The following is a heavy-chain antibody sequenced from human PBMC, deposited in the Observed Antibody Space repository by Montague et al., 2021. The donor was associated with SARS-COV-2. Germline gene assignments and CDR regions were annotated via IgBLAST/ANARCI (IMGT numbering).Heavy chain of an antibody. J-gene: IGHJ3*02. D-gene: IGHD3-22*01. CDR2: ISYDGSNK. V-gene: IGHV3-30-3*01. CDR3: AREMYYYDSSGYQIVDAFDI. CDR1: GFTFSSYA. Sequence: SLRLSCAASGFTFSSYAMHWVRQAPGKGLEWVAVISYDGSNKYYADSVKGRFTISRDNSKNTLYLQMNSLRPEDTAVYYCAREMYYYDSSGYQIVDAFDIWGQGTMVTVSS.